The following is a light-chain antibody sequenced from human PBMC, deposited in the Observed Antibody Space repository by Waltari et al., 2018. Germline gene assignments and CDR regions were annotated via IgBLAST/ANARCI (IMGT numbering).Light chain of an antibody. Sequence: QSVLTQPPSVSGAPGQRVTISCTGSSSNIGADYLATWYQHLPGMAPKLLIYNNINRPSGVPDRFSGSKSGTSASLAITGLQAEDEGDYHCQSYDRLSASVVFGGGTKLTVL. CDR3: QSYDRLSASVV. V-gene: IGLV1-40*01. CDR2: NNI. J-gene: IGLJ2*01. CDR1: SSNIGADYL.